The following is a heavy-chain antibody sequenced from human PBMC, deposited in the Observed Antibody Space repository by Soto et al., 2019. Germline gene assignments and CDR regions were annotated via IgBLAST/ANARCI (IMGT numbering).Heavy chain of an antibody. CDR2: ISYDGSNK. Sequence: QVQLVESGGGVVQPGRSLRLSCAASGFTFSSYAMHWVRQAPGKGLEWVAVISYDGSNKYYADSVKGRFTISRDNSKNTLYLQMNSLRAEETAVYYCARAMVASAGHPSYYGMDVWGQGTTVTVSS. CDR1: GFTFSSYA. J-gene: IGHJ6*02. D-gene: IGHD6-13*01. CDR3: ARAMVASAGHPSYYGMDV. V-gene: IGHV3-30-3*01.